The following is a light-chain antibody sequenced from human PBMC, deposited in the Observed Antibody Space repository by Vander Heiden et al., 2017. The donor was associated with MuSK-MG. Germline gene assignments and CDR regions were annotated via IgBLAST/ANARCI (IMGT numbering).Light chain of an antibody. V-gene: IGLV2-8*01. Sequence: QSALTQPPSASGSPGQSVTISCTGTSSDVGAYDYVSWYQKYSGKAPKLIIYDVSKRPSGVPDRFSGSKSGSTASLTVSGLQAEDEADYYCSSYGGSNNVLFGEGTKLTVL. CDR2: DVS. J-gene: IGLJ2*01. CDR3: SSYGGSNNVL. CDR1: SSDVGAYDY.